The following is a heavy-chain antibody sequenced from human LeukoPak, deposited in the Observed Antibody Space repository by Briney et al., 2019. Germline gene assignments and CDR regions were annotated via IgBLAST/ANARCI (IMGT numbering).Heavy chain of an antibody. Sequence: SETLSLTCTVSGGSISSYYWSWIRQPPGKGLEWIGYIYYSGSTNYNPSLKNRVTISVDTSTNQFSLKLSSVTAADTAVYYCASHYDSSAYFVFWGQGTLVTVSS. J-gene: IGHJ4*02. CDR2: IYYSGST. D-gene: IGHD3-22*01. V-gene: IGHV4-59*08. CDR1: GGSISSYY. CDR3: ASHYDSSAYFVF.